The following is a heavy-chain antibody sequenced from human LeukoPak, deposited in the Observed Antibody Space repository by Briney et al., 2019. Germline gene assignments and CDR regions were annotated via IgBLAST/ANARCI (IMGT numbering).Heavy chain of an antibody. J-gene: IGHJ5*02. CDR2: IYYSGST. CDR3: ARGRGEGRGISMVRGVRAPSFNWFDP. D-gene: IGHD3-10*01. V-gene: IGHV4-39*07. Sequence: SETLSLTCTVSGGSISSYYWGWIRQPPGKGLEWIGSIYYSGSTYYNPSLKSRVTISVDTSKNQFSLKLSSVTAADTAVYYCARGRGEGRGISMVRGVRAPSFNWFDPWGHGTLVTVSS. CDR1: GGSISSYY.